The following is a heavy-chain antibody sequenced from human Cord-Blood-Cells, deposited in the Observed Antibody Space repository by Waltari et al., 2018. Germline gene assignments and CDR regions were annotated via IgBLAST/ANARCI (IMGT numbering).Heavy chain of an antibody. CDR3: TTEWGSGSYFDY. Sequence: EVQLVASGGGVVKPGGSLRLSCSASGLPFSNAWMSWVRQAPGKGLEWVGRIKSKTDGGTTDYAAPVKGRFTISRDDSKNTLYLQMNSLKTEDTAVYYCTTEWGSGSYFDYWGQGTLVTVSS. CDR2: IKSKTDGGTT. V-gene: IGHV3-15*01. J-gene: IGHJ4*02. D-gene: IGHD1-26*01. CDR1: GLPFSNAW.